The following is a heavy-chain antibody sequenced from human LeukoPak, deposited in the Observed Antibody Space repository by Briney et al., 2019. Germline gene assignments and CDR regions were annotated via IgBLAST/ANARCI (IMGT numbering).Heavy chain of an antibody. D-gene: IGHD6-13*01. CDR2: ISSSSSYI. CDR3: AQVKSSSWYGAFDI. V-gene: IGHV3-21*01. Sequence: GGSLRLSCAASGFTFSSYSMNWVRQAPGKGLEWVSSISSSSSYIYYADSVKGRFTISRDNAKNSLYLQMNSLRAEDTAVYYCAQVKSSSWYGAFDIWGQGTMVTVSS. CDR1: GFTFSSYS. J-gene: IGHJ3*02.